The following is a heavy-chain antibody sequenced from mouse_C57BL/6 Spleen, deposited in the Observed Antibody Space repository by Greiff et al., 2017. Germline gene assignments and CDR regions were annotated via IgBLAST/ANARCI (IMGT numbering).Heavy chain of an antibody. V-gene: IGHV6-3*01. CDR3: TRLGQRVAMGY. J-gene: IGHJ4*01. Sequence: EVKLEESGGGLVKPGGSMKLSCVASGFTFSNYWMTWVRQSPEKGLEWVAQIRLKSDNYATHYAESVKGRFTIESDDSKMSVYLQLNNLRAEDTGIYCYTRLGQRVAMGYQGHGASVTVTS. CDR1: GFTFSNYW. CDR2: IRLKSDNYAT. D-gene: IGHD4-1*01.